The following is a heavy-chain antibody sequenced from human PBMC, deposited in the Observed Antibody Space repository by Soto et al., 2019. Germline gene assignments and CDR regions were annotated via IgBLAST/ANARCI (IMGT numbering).Heavy chain of an antibody. CDR1: GYTFTSYG. D-gene: IGHD3-9*01. CDR3: ARVDHYDILSGFPPSGMYV. V-gene: IGHV1-18*04. CDR2: ISAYNGNT. Sequence: ASVKVSCKASGYTFTSYGISWVRHAPGQGLEWMGWISAYNGNTNYAQKLQGRVTMTTDTSTSTAYMELRSLRSDDTAVYYCARVDHYDILSGFPPSGMYVWGQGTSGTVS. J-gene: IGHJ6*02.